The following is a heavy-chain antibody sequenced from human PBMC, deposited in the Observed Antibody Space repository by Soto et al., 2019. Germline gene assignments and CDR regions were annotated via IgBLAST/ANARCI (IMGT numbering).Heavy chain of an antibody. CDR1: GYTFTSYG. CDR2: ISAYNGNT. CDR3: AIYPLPDVYCRSSSCYKGPSYY. Sequence: ASVKVSCKASGYTFTSYGISWVRQAPGQGLEWMGWISAYNGNTNYAQKLQDRVTMTTDTSTSTAYMELRSLRSDDTAVYSCAIYPLPDVYCRSSSCYKGPSYYLGQGTLVTVSS. D-gene: IGHD2-2*02. V-gene: IGHV1-18*01. J-gene: IGHJ4*02.